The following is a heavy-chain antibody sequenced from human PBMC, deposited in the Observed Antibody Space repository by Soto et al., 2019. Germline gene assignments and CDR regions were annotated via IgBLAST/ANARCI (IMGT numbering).Heavy chain of an antibody. V-gene: IGHV4-4*02. CDR1: GGSISSSSW. CDR3: ARESIVVPRAFDI. CDR2: IYHSGRT. D-gene: IGHD2-21*01. J-gene: IGHJ3*02. Sequence: SETPSLTCAVSGGSISSSSWWSWVRQPPGKGLEWIGEIYHSGRTNYNPSLKSRVTISVDKSKNQFSLKLSSVTAADTAVYYCARESIVVPRAFDIWGQGTMVTVSS.